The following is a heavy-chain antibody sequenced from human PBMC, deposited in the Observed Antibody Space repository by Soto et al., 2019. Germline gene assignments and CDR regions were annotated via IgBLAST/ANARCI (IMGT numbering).Heavy chain of an antibody. CDR3: ARDSYGYDY. J-gene: IGHJ4*02. V-gene: IGHV3-33*01. CDR2: IWYDGSNK. CDR1: VFTFSNYA. Sequence: PGGSLRLSSPASVFTFSNYAMQWVRQSPGKGLEWVAVIWYDGSNKHYADSVKGRFTISRDNSKKTLYLQMNSLRAEDTAVYYCARDSYGYDYWGKGT. D-gene: IGHD5-18*01.